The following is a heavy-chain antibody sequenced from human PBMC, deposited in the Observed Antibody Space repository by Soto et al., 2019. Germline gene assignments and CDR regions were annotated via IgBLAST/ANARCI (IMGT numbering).Heavy chain of an antibody. CDR2: ISSSTTYI. V-gene: IGHV3-21*01. CDR3: PRDLSNPPRNENTFEH. Sequence: VSLRLSCAASGFSFSSYSMNWVRQAPGKGLEWVSSISSSTTYIYYADSVKGRFTISRDNAKNSLYLQMNSLRDDDTAVYYCPRDLSNPPRNENTFEHWGQGTLVTSPQ. D-gene: IGHD4-4*01. J-gene: IGHJ4*02. CDR1: GFSFSSYS.